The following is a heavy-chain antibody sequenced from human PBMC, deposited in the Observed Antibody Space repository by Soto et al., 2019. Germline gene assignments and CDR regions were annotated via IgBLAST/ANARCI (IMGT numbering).Heavy chain of an antibody. Sequence: QVQLVESGGGVVQPERSLRLSCTASGFTISNYGMHWVRQAPGKGLEWVAVIWHDGSNKYYADSVKGRFTVSRDNSKNTLYLQMNSLRTEDTAIYYCANNFDYWGQGTLVTVSS. J-gene: IGHJ4*02. CDR2: IWHDGSNK. CDR1: GFTISNYG. V-gene: IGHV3-33*06. CDR3: ANNFDY.